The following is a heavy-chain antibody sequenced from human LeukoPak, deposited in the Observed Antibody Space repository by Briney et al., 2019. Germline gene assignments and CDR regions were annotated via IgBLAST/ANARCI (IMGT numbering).Heavy chain of an antibody. Sequence: PSETLSLTCTVSGGSISSYYWSWIRQPPGKGLEWIGYIYYSGSTNYNPSLKSRVTISVDTSKNQFSLKLSSVTAADTAVYYCARGIGSGYSYGSGAFDIWGQGTMVTVSS. D-gene: IGHD5-18*01. V-gene: IGHV4-59*12. CDR2: IYYSGST. CDR1: GGSISSYY. J-gene: IGHJ3*02. CDR3: ARGIGSGYSYGSGAFDI.